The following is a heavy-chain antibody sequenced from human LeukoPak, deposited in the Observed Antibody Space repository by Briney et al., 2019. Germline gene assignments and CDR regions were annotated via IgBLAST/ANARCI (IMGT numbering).Heavy chain of an antibody. CDR1: GFTFSSYW. Sequence: GGSLRLSCAASGFTFSSYWMNWVRQAPGKGLEWVANIKKDGSEENYVDSVKGRFTISRDNAKNTLYLQMNSLRAEDTAVYYCAGGSGWLIDYWGQGTLVTDSS. V-gene: IGHV3-7*04. D-gene: IGHD6-19*01. CDR2: IKKDGSEE. J-gene: IGHJ4*02. CDR3: AGGSGWLIDY.